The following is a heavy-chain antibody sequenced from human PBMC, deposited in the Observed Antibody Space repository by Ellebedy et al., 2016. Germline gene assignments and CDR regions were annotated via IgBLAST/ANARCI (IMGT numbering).Heavy chain of an antibody. CDR2: IKNRANRYTT. CDR1: GFTFSDHY. CDR3: ATGVAVAGPIDY. D-gene: IGHD6-19*01. J-gene: IGHJ4*02. V-gene: IGHV3-72*01. Sequence: GGSLRLSCAASGFTFSDHYMDWVRQGPGKGLEWVGRIKNRANRYTTEYAASVKGRFTISRDDSKNSLYLQMNSLRAEDTAVYYCATGVAVAGPIDYWGQGTLVTVSS.